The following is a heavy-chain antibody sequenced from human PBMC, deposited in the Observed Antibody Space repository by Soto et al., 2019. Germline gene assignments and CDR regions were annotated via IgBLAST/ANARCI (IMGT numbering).Heavy chain of an antibody. CDR3: ARDRLPSTIYDY. Sequence: QVQLVESGGGVVQPGRSLRLSCAASGFTFSSYAMHWVRQAPGKGLEWVAVISYDGSNKYYADSVKGRFTISRDNSKNTLYLQMNSLRAEDTAVYYCARDRLPSTIYDYWGQGTLVTVSS. V-gene: IGHV3-30-3*01. CDR1: GFTFSSYA. J-gene: IGHJ4*02. CDR2: ISYDGSNK. D-gene: IGHD6-25*01.